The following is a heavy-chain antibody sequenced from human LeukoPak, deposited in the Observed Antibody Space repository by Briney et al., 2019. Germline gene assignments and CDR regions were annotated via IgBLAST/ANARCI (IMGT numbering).Heavy chain of an antibody. CDR2: LNSDGSST. CDR1: GFAFSSYA. J-gene: IGHJ4*02. Sequence: GGSLRLSCAASGFAFSSYAMSWVRQAPGKGLVWVSRLNSDGSSTNYADSVKGRFTISRDDSKNTLYLQMNSLRAEDTAVYYCAKHIDSSGYYFDYWGQGTLVTVSS. D-gene: IGHD3-22*01. V-gene: IGHV3-23*01. CDR3: AKHIDSSGYYFDY.